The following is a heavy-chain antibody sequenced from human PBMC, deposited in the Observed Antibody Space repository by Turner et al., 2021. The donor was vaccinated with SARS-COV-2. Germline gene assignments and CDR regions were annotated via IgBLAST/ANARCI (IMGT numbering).Heavy chain of an antibody. D-gene: IGHD3-22*01. CDR3: ARDPRGGHYYDSSGYYPDY. J-gene: IGHJ4*02. CDR2: IWYDGSKK. CDR1: GFPFSSYG. Sequence: QVQLVASGGCVVQPARSLRLSCAASGFPFSSYGMHWFRQAPGKGLEWVAVIWYDGSKKYYADSVKGRFTISRDNSKNTLYLQMNSLRAEDTAVYYCARDPRGGHYYDSSGYYPDYWGQGTLVTVSS. V-gene: IGHV3-33*01.